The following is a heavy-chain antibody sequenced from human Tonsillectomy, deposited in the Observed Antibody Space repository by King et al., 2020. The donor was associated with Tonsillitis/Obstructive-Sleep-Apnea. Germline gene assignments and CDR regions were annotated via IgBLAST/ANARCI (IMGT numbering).Heavy chain of an antibody. V-gene: IGHV4-34*01. D-gene: IGHD2-21*02. Sequence: VQLQQWGAGLLKPSETLSLTCAVYGGSLRGYYWSWIRQSPGTGLEWIGEINYRGGTNHNPSLKSRVTISVDTANNQFSLNLTSVTAADTSVYYCARQRSDWGGYWYIDLWGRGALVTVSS. CDR3: ARQRSDWGGYWYIDL. J-gene: IGHJ2*01. CDR2: INYRGGT. CDR1: GGSLRGYY.